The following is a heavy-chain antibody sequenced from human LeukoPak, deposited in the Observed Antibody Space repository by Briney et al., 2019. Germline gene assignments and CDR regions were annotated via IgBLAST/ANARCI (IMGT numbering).Heavy chain of an antibody. CDR2: ISYDGSNK. V-gene: IGHV3-30*18. CDR3: AKSIAVAGTTGWGAFDI. Sequence: GGSLRLSCAASGFTFSSYGMHWVRQAPGKGLEWEAVISYDGSNKYYADSVKGRFTISRDNSKNTLYLQMNSLRAEDTAVYYCAKSIAVAGTTGWGAFDIWGQGTMVTVSS. J-gene: IGHJ3*02. D-gene: IGHD6-19*01. CDR1: GFTFSSYG.